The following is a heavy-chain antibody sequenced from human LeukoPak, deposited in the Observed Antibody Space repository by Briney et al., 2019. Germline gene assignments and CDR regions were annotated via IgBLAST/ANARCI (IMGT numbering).Heavy chain of an antibody. Sequence: AASVKLSCKASGYTFTSSYIHWVRQVPGQGLEWMGKINPSGGSTNYAQKFQGRVTMTRDTSTSTVYLELSSLRSDDTAVYYCARGGSIAVVVAPAPNPFDIWGQGTLVTVSS. CDR1: GYTFTSSY. V-gene: IGHV1-46*01. CDR2: INPSGGST. D-gene: IGHD2-15*01. J-gene: IGHJ3*02. CDR3: ARGGSIAVVVAPAPNPFDI.